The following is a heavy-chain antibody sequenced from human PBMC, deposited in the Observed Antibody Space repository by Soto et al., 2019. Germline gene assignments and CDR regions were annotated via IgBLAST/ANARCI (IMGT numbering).Heavy chain of an antibody. Sequence: QVQLQESGPGLVKPSQTLSLTCTVSGGSISSGGYFWSWICQHPGKGLEWIGFIYYSGSTYYNPSLKSRVTISVDTSKNQFSLKLSSVTAADPAVYYCAREGAAPYYYYGMDVWGQGTTVTVSS. V-gene: IGHV4-31*03. CDR2: IYYSGST. CDR1: GGSISSGGYF. J-gene: IGHJ6*02. CDR3: AREGAAPYYYYGMDV. D-gene: IGHD6-6*01.